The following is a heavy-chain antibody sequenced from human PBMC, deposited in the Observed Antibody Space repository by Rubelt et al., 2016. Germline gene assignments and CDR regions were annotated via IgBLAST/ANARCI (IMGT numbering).Heavy chain of an antibody. Sequence: DVQLVESGGGLVQPGGSLRLSCAVSGFSFDNYDLNWVRQAPGKGLEWVSAISGSGAGTYYADSVKGRFTISRDNSKNTLYLQMNSLGAEDTAVYYCAKAPYSSSWYYFAFWGQGSLVTISS. CDR3: AKAPYSSSWYYFAF. V-gene: IGHV3-23*04. CDR1: GFSFDNYD. D-gene: IGHD6-13*01. J-gene: IGHJ4*02. CDR2: ISGSGAGT.